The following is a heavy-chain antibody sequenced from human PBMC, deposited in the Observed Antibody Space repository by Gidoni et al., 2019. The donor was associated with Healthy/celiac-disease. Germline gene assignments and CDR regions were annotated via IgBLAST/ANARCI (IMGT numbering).Heavy chain of an antibody. J-gene: IGHJ5*02. V-gene: IGHV1-46*01. CDR2: INPSGGST. D-gene: IGHD2-2*01. CDR1: GYTFTSYY. CDR3: ARDQGVVVPAATEWGDWFDP. Sequence: QVQLVQSGAEVKKPGASVKVSCKASGYTFTSYYMHWVRQAPGQGLEWMGIINPSGGSTSYAQKFQGRVTMTRDTSTSTVYMELSSLRSEDTAVYYCARDQGVVVPAATEWGDWFDPWGQGTLVTVSS.